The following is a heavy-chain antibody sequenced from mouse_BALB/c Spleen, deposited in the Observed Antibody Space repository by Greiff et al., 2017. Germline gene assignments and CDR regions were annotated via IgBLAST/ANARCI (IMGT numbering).Heavy chain of an antibody. CDR3: ARDYGPDY. D-gene: IGHD1-1*01. Sequence: EVKLMESGGGLVKPGGSLKLSCAASGFTFSSYAMSWVRQTPEKRLEWVASISSGGSTYYPDSVKGRFTISRDNARNILYLQMSSLRSEDTAMYYCARDYGPDYWGQGTTLTVSS. J-gene: IGHJ2*01. V-gene: IGHV5-6-5*01. CDR2: ISSGGST. CDR1: GFTFSSYA.